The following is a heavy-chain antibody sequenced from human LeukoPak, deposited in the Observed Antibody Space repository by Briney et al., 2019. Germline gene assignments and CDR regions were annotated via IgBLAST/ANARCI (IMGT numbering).Heavy chain of an antibody. CDR1: GFTFSSYG. CDR2: ISGSGGST. CDR3: ARATISSRPGYYYYYMDV. V-gene: IGHV3-23*01. D-gene: IGHD3-9*01. J-gene: IGHJ6*03. Sequence: GGSLRLSCAASGFTFSSYGMSWVRQAPGKGLEWVSAISGSGGSTYYADSVKGRFTISRDNSRNTLYLQMNSLRAEDTAVYYCARATISSRPGYYYYYMDVWGKGTTVTVSS.